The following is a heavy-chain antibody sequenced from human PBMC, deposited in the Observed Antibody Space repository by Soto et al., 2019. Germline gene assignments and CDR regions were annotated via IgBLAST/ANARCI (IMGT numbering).Heavy chain of an antibody. V-gene: IGHV3-23*01. D-gene: IGHD3-22*01. CDR1: EFTCSSYA. J-gene: IGHJ4*02. Sequence: GGSLILSCAAAEFTCSSYAMSWVRQAPGKGLEWVSAISGSGGSTYYADSVKGRFTISRDNSKNTLYLQMNSLRAEDTAVYYCAKDYDSSGYSSPFDYWGQGTLVTVSS. CDR3: AKDYDSSGYSSPFDY. CDR2: ISGSGGST.